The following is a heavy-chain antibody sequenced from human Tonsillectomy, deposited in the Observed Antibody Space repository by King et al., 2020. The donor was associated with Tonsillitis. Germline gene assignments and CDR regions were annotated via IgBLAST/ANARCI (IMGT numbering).Heavy chain of an antibody. CDR1: EFTFSSYT. D-gene: IGHD4-17*01. CDR2: ISSRSDPI. Sequence: LVVSWVGLVQAGGSLRLSCTASEFTFSSYTMTWVRQAPGRGLAWLSAISSRSDPIYYADSVKGRFTVSRDNAKNSLHLPMNGLRAADTAVYYCARAAFWGGYGDFYYYYYMDVWGKGTTVTVSS. J-gene: IGHJ6*03. V-gene: IGHV3-48*01. CDR3: ARAAFWGGYGDFYYYYYMDV.